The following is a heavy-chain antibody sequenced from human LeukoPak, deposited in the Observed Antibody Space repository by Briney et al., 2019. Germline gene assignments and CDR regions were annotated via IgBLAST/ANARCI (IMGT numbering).Heavy chain of an antibody. D-gene: IGHD6-13*01. Sequence: ASVKVSCKASGYTFTSYGISWVRQAPGQGLEWMGWISAYNGNTNYAQKLQGRVTMTTDTSTSTAYMELSSLRSEDTAVYYCASHRAAAGTGPYSWFDPWGQGTLVTVSS. CDR3: ASHRAAAGTGPYSWFDP. CDR2: ISAYNGNT. J-gene: IGHJ5*02. V-gene: IGHV1-18*01. CDR1: GYTFTSYG.